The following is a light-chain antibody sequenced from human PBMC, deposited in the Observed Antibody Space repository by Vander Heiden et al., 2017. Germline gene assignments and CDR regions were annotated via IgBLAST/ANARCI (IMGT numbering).Light chain of an antibody. J-gene: IGLJ3*02. CDR2: GNS. Sequence: SVLTPPPSVSGAPGQRVTISCTGSSANSGAGYDGHWYQQLPGTAPKLLINGNSNRPSGVPDRFSGSKSGTAASLAITGLQAEDEADYYCQSYDSSLSGSVFGGGTKLTVL. CDR1: SANSGAGYD. V-gene: IGLV1-40*01. CDR3: QSYDSSLSGSV.